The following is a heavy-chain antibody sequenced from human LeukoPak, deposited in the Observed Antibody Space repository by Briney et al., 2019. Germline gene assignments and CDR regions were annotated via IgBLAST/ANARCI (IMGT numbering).Heavy chain of an antibody. CDR1: GGSFSGYY. CDR3: ARVPITIFGVELNWFDP. V-gene: IGHV4-34*01. D-gene: IGHD3-3*01. Sequence: SETLSLTCAVYGGSFSGYYWSWIRQPPGKGLEWIGEINHSGSTNYNPSLKSRVTISVDTSKSQFSLKLSSVTAADTAVYYCARVPITIFGVELNWFDPWGQGTLVTVSS. J-gene: IGHJ5*02. CDR2: INHSGST.